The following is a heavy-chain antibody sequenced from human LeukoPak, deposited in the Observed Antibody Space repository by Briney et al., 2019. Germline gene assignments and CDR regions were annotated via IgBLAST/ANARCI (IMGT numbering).Heavy chain of an antibody. Sequence: ASVKVSCKASGYTFTGYYMHWVRQAPGQGLEWMGWINPNSGGTNYAQKFQGRVTMTRDTSISTAYMELSRLRSEDTAVYYCARDRLGGYSYGKYNRFDPWGQGTLVTVSS. D-gene: IGHD5-18*01. V-gene: IGHV1-2*02. CDR1: GYTFTGYY. J-gene: IGHJ5*02. CDR2: INPNSGGT. CDR3: ARDRLGGYSYGKYNRFDP.